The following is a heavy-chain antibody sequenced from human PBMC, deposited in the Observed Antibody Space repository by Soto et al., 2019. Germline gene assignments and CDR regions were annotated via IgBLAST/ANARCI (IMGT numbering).Heavy chain of an antibody. CDR1: GDSVSSNSAA. V-gene: IGHV6-1*01. D-gene: IGHD1-20*01. CDR2: TYYRSKWYN. CDR3: ARGTDEGITGTIYYYGMDV. Sequence: SQTLSLTCAISGDSVSSNSAAWNWIRQSPSRGLEWLGRTYYRSKWYNDYAVSVKSRISINPDTSKNQFSLQLNSVTPEDTAVYYCARGTDEGITGTIYYYGMDVWGQGTTVTVSS. J-gene: IGHJ6*02.